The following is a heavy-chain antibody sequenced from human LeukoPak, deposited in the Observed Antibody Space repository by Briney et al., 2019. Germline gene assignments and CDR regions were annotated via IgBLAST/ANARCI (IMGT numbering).Heavy chain of an antibody. CDR2: IYYSGST. J-gene: IGHJ6*02. D-gene: IGHD4-23*01. Sequence: PSQTLSLTCTVSGGSISSGGYYWSWIRQPPGKGLEWIGYIYYSGSTNYNPSLKSRVTISVDTSKNLFSLRLSSVTAADTAVYYCARDTPGGNSYYYYAMGVWGQGTTVTVSS. CDR3: ARDTPGGNSYYYYAMGV. V-gene: IGHV4-61*08. CDR1: GGSISSGGYY.